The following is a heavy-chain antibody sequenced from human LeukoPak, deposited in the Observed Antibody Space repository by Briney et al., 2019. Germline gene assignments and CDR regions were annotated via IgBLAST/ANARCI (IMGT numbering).Heavy chain of an antibody. D-gene: IGHD2-2*01. CDR1: GYTFINYG. CDR2: ISAYNGNT. V-gene: IGHV1-18*01. CDR3: ARDRCSSTSCYYNWFDP. Sequence: ASVKVSCKASGYTFINYGITWVRQAPGQGLEWMGWISAYNGNTNYAQKLQGRVTMTTDTSTSTAYMELRSLRSDDTAVYYCARDRCSSTSCYYNWFDPWGQGTLVTVSS. J-gene: IGHJ5*02.